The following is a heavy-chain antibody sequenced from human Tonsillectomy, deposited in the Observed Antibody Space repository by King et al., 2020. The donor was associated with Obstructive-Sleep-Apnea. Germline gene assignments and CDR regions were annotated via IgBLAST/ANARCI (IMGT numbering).Heavy chain of an antibody. CDR1: GGSFSGYY. J-gene: IGHJ4*02. CDR2: INHSGST. Sequence: VQLQQWGAGLLKASETLSLTCAVYGGSFSGYYWSWIRQPPGKGLEWIGEINHSGSTNYNPSLKSRVTISVDTSKNKFSLKLSSVTAADTAVYYCAREYNCCGDRYPNYFDYWGQGTLVTVSS. V-gene: IGHV4-34*01. D-gene: IGHD2-21*02. CDR3: AREYNCCGDRYPNYFDY.